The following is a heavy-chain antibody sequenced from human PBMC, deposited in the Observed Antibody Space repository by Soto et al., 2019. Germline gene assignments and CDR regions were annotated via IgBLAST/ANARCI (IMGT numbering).Heavy chain of an antibody. CDR2: IDPSDSYT. D-gene: IGHD3-10*01. V-gene: IGHV5-10-1*01. Sequence: EVQLVQSGAEVKKPGESLRISCKGSGYSFTSYWISWVRQMPGKGLEWMGRIDPSDSYTNYSPSFQGHVTISADKSISTAYLQWSSLKASDTAMYYCARNRITMVRERGAGMDVWDQGTTVTVSS. J-gene: IGHJ6*02. CDR1: GYSFTSYW. CDR3: ARNRITMVRERGAGMDV.